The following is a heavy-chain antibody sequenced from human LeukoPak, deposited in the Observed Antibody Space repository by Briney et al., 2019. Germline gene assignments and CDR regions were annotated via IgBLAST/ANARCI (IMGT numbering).Heavy chain of an antibody. CDR2: MSYDGSNK. D-gene: IGHD3-3*01. CDR1: GFTFSSYA. V-gene: IGHV3-30-3*01. Sequence: GGSLRLSCAASGFTFSSYAMHWVRQAPGKGLEWVAVMSYDGSNKYYADSVKGRFTISRDNSKTTLYLQMTSLRAEDTAVYYCARVPYYDFWSGYYTTPYYYYGMDVWGQGTTVTVSS. CDR3: ARVPYYDFWSGYYTTPYYYYGMDV. J-gene: IGHJ6*02.